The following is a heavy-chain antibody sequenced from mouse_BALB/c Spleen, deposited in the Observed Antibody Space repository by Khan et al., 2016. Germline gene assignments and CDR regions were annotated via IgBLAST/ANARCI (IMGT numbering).Heavy chain of an antibody. CDR2: IWSGGST. J-gene: IGHJ2*01. D-gene: IGHD2-4*01. CDR3: ARGYDYGGGFDC. V-gene: IGHV2-2*02. CDR1: GFSLTTYG. Sequence: VQLQESGPGLVQPSQSLSITCTVAGFSLTTYGVQWVRQSPGKALEWLGVIWSGGSTDYNAPFISRLSISRDTSKSQVFFKMSSLQTKDTAICACARGYDYGGGFDCGGQGTILAVA.